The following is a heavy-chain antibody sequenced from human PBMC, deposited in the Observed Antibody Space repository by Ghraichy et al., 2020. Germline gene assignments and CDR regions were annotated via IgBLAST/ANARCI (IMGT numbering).Heavy chain of an antibody. CDR3: ARGGLIAAAGFDY. V-gene: IGHV4-59*01. Sequence: SETLSLTCTVSGGSISSYYWSWIRQPPGKGLEWIGYIYYSGSTNYNPSLKSRVTISVDTSKNQFSLKLSSVTAADTAVYYCARGGLIAAAGFDYWGQGTLVTVSS. CDR1: GGSISSYY. J-gene: IGHJ4*02. D-gene: IGHD6-13*01. CDR2: IYYSGST.